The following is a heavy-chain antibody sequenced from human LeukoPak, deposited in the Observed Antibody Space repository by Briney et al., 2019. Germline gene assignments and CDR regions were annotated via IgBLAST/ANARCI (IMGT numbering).Heavy chain of an antibody. Sequence: ASVKVSCKASGYTFTSYDINWVRQATGQGPEWMGWMNPNSGKSDFAQKFQGRVTITADKSTSTAYMELSSLRSEDTAVYYCARSLVLVGATTSFDYWGQGTLVTVSS. J-gene: IGHJ4*02. V-gene: IGHV1-8*01. CDR3: ARSLVLVGATTSFDY. CDR1: GYTFTSYD. D-gene: IGHD1-26*01. CDR2: MNPNSGKS.